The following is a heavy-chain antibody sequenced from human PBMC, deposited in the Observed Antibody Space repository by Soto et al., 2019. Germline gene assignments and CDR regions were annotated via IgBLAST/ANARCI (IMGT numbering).Heavy chain of an antibody. J-gene: IGHJ5*02. D-gene: IGHD6-13*01. CDR2: IYPGDSDT. V-gene: IGHV5-51*01. Sequence: EVQLVQSGAEVKKPGESLKITSKASGYSFTTYWIDWVRQMPGKGLEWMGIIYPGDSDTRYRPSFQGQVTISAGKSISTAYLQWSSLNASDTAMYYCARQATYSSSWPAWGQGTLVTVSS. CDR1: GYSFTTYW. CDR3: ARQATYSSSWPA.